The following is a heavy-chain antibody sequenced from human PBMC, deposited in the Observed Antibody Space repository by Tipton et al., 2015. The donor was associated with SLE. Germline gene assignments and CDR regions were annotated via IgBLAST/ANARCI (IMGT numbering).Heavy chain of an antibody. D-gene: IGHD1-26*01. V-gene: IGHV4-39*01. CDR2: IYYSGST. J-gene: IGHJ6*03. CDR1: GGSISSSSYY. Sequence: TLSLTCTVSGGSISSSSYYWGWIRQPPGKGLEWIGSIYYSGSTYYNPSLKSRVTISVDTSKNQFSLKLSSVTAADTAVYYCATQWEPGDYYYYMDVWGKGTTVTVSS. CDR3: ATQWEPGDYYYYMDV.